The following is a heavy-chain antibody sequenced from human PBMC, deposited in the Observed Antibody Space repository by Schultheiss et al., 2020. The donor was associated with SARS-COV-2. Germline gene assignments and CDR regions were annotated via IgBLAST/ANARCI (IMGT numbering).Heavy chain of an antibody. D-gene: IGHD4-23*01. V-gene: IGHV4-61*08. CDR3: ARVYGDYGGNGPDY. CDR2: IYYSGST. J-gene: IGHJ4*02. Sequence: SETLSLTCAVSGGSISSGGYYWSWIRQPPGKGLEWIGYIYYSGSTNYNPSLKSRVTISVDTSKNQFSLKLSSVTAADTAVYYCARVYGDYGGNGPDYWGQGTLVTVSS. CDR1: GGSISSGGYY.